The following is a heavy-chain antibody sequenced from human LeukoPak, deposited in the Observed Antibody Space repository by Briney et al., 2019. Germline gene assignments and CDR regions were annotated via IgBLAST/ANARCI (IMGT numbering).Heavy chain of an antibody. CDR2: ISSSSSYI. J-gene: IGHJ4*02. Sequence: KPGGSLRLSCAASGFTFSSYSMNWVRQAPGKGLEWVSSISSSSSYIYYADSVKGRFTTSRDNAKNSLYLQMNSLRAEDTAVYYCAKDVTLECHTMGGAPCGTLLWGQGTLVTVSS. CDR3: AKDVTLECHTMGGAPCGTLL. CDR1: GFTFSSYS. D-gene: IGHD3-10*01. V-gene: IGHV3-21*04.